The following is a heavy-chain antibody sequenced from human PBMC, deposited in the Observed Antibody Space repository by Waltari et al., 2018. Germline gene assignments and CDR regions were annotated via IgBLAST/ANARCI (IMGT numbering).Heavy chain of an antibody. J-gene: IGHJ3*01. CDR1: GFNFNGHG. D-gene: IGHD2-8*01. V-gene: IGHV3-20*04. CDR3: ARDISYYALDS. CDR2: IAWNGGST. Sequence: EVYLVESGGGVVRPGVSLRLSCAALGFNFNGHGMAWIRQAPGKGLEWVSGIAWNGGSTGYADSVRGRFTISRDDTKNSLYLQMDSLRVEDTALYYCARDISYYALDSWGQGTMVTVSS.